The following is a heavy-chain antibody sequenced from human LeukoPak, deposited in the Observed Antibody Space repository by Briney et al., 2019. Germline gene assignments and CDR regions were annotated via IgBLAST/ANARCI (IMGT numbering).Heavy chain of an antibody. CDR1: GGSVTSYY. J-gene: IGHJ4*02. CDR2: IYYSGGT. CDR3: ATTGATSPSSASWFNIEY. Sequence: SETLSLTCTVSGGSVTSYYCNWVRQPPGRGLEWIGYIYYSGGTNYNPSLESRVTISLDTAKNQFSLKPRSVTAEDTAVYYCATTGATSPSSASWFNIEYWGQGTLVPVSS. D-gene: IGHD6-13*01. V-gene: IGHV4-59*08.